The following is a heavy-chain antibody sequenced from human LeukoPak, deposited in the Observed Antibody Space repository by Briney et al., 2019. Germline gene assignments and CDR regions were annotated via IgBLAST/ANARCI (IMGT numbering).Heavy chain of an antibody. J-gene: IGHJ4*02. Sequence: GGSLRLSCAASGFTFSSYAMSWVRQAPGKGLEWVSAISGSGGSTYYADSVKGRFTISRGNSKNTLYLQMNSLRAEDTAVYYCAKDPGTYCSGGSCYPDGDYWGQGTLVTVS. CDR3: AKDPGTYCSGGSCYPDGDY. CDR2: ISGSGGST. D-gene: IGHD2-15*01. CDR1: GFTFSSYA. V-gene: IGHV3-23*01.